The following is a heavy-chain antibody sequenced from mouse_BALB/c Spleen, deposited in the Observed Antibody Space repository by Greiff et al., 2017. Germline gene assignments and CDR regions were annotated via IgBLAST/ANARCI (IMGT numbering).Heavy chain of an antibody. CDR2: ISSGGSYT. V-gene: IGHV5-6*01. CDR1: GFTFSSYG. D-gene: IGHD1-1*01. J-gene: IGHJ1*01. Sequence: EVNVVESGGDLVKPGGSLKLSCAASGFTFSSYGMSWVRQTPDKRLEWVATISSGGSYTYYPDSVKGRFTISRDNAKNTLYLQMSSLKSEDTAMYYCARHGSSYDWYFDVWGAGTTVTVSS. CDR3: ARHGSSYDWYFDV.